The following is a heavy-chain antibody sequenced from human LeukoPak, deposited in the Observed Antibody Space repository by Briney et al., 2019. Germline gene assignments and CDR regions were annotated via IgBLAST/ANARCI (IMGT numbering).Heavy chain of an antibody. CDR3: GRDGTTHSYGSGSLY. Sequence: GGSLRLSCAASGVTFSSYSMNWVRQAQGKGLEWVSSISSSSGYIYYAASVKGRFTISRDNAKNSLYLQMNSLRAEDTAVYYCGRDGTTHSYGSGSLYWGQGTLVTVSS. D-gene: IGHD3-10*01. CDR1: GVTFSSYS. V-gene: IGHV3-21*01. CDR2: ISSSSGYI. J-gene: IGHJ4*02.